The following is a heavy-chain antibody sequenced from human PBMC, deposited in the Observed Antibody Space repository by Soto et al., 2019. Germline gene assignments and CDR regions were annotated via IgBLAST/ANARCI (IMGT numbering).Heavy chain of an antibody. V-gene: IGHV1-2*02. CDR1: GYTFTGYY. Sequence: AASVKVSCKASGYTFTGYYMHWVRQAPGQGLEWMGWINPNSGGTNYAQKFQGRVTMTRDTSISTAYMELSRLRSDDTAVYYCAREARLDARVVAHTSSGYGMDVWGQGTTVTVSS. J-gene: IGHJ6*02. CDR3: AREARLDARVVAHTSSGYGMDV. D-gene: IGHD2-15*01. CDR2: INPNSGGT.